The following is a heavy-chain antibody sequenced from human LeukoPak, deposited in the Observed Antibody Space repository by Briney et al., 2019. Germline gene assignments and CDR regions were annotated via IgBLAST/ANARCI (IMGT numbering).Heavy chain of an antibody. CDR1: GGTFSSYA. CDR2: IIPIFGTA. CDR3: AKDNGNGWLGEFAFEY. J-gene: IGHJ4*02. V-gene: IGHV1-69*05. Sequence: ASVKVSCKASGGTFSSYAISWVRQAPGRGLEWMGGIIPIFGTANYAQKFQGRVTITTDESTSTAYMELSSLRSEDTAFYYCAKDNGNGWLGEFAFEYWGQGILVTVSS. D-gene: IGHD3-10*01.